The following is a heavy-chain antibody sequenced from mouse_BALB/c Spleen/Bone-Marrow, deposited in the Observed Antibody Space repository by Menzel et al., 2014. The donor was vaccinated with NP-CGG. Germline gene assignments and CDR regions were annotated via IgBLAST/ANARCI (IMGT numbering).Heavy chain of an antibody. Sequence: VQLQQSGPGLVAPSQSLSIICTVPGFSLTSYGVHWVRQPPGKGLEWLGVIWAGGSTNYNSALMSRLSISKDNSKSQVFLKMNSLQTDDTAMYYCARAPLLRYHYAMDYWGQGTSVTVSS. D-gene: IGHD1-1*01. CDR3: ARAPLLRYHYAMDY. J-gene: IGHJ4*01. V-gene: IGHV2-9*02. CDR2: IWAGGST. CDR1: GFSLTSYG.